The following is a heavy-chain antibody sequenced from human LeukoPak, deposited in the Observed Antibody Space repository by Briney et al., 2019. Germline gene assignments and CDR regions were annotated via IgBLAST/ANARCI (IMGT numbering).Heavy chain of an antibody. CDR1: GGSVSSSNYY. CDR3: ARVSVAGTGPDY. V-gene: IGHV4-61*01. D-gene: IGHD6-13*01. Sequence: SETLSLTCTVSGGSVSSSNYYWRWIRQPPGKGLAWIGFFSYNVHSDYNPSLKSRVTISIDTSKNQFSLRLSSVTAADTAIYYCARVSVAGTGPDYWGQGTLVTVSS. CDR2: FSYNVHS. J-gene: IGHJ4*02.